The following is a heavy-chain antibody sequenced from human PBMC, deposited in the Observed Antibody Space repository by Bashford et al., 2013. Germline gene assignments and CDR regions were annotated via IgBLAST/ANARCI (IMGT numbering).Heavy chain of an antibody. CDR3: ARDLRRSTIHIAAAGTHLSSGNDY. V-gene: IGHV3-11*05. D-gene: IGHD6-13*01. J-gene: IGHJ4*02. CDR1: GFTFSDYY. CDR2: ISSSSSYT. Sequence: LRLSCAASGFTFSDYYMSWIRQAPGRAGVGSYISSSSSYTNYADSVKGRFTISRDNAKNSLYLQMNSLRAEDTAVYYCARDLRRSTIHIAAAGTHLSSGNDYWGQGTLVTVSS.